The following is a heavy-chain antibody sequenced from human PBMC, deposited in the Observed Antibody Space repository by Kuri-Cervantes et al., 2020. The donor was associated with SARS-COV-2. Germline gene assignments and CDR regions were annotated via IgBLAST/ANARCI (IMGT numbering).Heavy chain of an antibody. CDR2: IYTSGST. V-gene: IGHV4-4*07. CDR3: ASSGGDYYDSSGYSLFDY. Sequence: SETLSLTCTVSGGSISSYYWSWIRQPAGKGLEWIGRIYTSGSTNYNPSLKSRVTISVDTSKNQFSLKLSSVTAADTAVYYCASSGGDYYDSSGYSLFDYWGQGTLVTVSS. CDR1: GGSISSYY. D-gene: IGHD3-22*01. J-gene: IGHJ4*02.